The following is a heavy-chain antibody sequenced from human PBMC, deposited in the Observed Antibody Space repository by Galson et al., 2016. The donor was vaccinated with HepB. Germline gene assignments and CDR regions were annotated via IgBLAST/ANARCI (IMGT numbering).Heavy chain of an antibody. CDR2: IKQDGSEK. D-gene: IGHD6-13*01. J-gene: IGHJ4*02. V-gene: IGHV3-7*01. Sequence: SLRLSCAASGFTFSSYWMNWVRQAPGKGLEWVANIKQDGSEKYYLDSVKGRFTISRDNAKNSLYLQMNSLRAEDTAVYYCAREFSSSWYMRKYFDYWGQGTLVTVSS. CDR3: AREFSSSWYMRKYFDY. CDR1: GFTFSSYW.